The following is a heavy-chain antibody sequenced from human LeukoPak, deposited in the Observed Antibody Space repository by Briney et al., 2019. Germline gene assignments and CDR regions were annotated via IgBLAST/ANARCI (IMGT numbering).Heavy chain of an antibody. V-gene: IGHV1-2*02. J-gene: IGHJ4*01. Sequence: GASVKVSCKTSGYSFTAHYTHWVRQAPGQALQWLAYIDCGAGDTNYAQPFQGRVTVTRDKSINTAYLELSSLTFDDTAIYYCVRDPREPANDLDYWGRGTLVTVSS. CDR1: GYSFTAHY. CDR3: VRDPREPANDLDY. D-gene: IGHD1-1*01. CDR2: IDCGAGDT.